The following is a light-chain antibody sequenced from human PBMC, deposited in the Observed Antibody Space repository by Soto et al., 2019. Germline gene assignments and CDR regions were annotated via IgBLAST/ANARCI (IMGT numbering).Light chain of an antibody. CDR3: QQRSNWPPIT. J-gene: IGKJ5*01. V-gene: IGKV3-11*01. Sequence: ETVLTQSPGTLYFSPGERATLSCRASQSVSSYLAWYQQKPGQAPRLLIYDASNRATGIPARFSGSGSGTDFTLTISSLEPEDFAVYYCQQRSNWPPITFGQGTRLEIK. CDR1: QSVSSY. CDR2: DAS.